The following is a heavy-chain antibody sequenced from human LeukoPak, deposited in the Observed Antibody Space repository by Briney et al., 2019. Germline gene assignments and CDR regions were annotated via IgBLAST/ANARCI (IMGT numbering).Heavy chain of an antibody. D-gene: IGHD6-13*01. V-gene: IGHV4-39*07. CDR3: ARAYSSSWLSCGFDP. CDR2: IYYSGST. J-gene: IGHJ5*02. Sequence: SETLSLTCTVSGGSISSSSYYWGWIRQPPGKGLEWIGSIYYSGSTYYDPSLKSRVTISVDTSKNQFSLKLSSVTAADTAVYYCARAYSSSWLSCGFDPWGQGTLVTVSS. CDR1: GGSISSSSYY.